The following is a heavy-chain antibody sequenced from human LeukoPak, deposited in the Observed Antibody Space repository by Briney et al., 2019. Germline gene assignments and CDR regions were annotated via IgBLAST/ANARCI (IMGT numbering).Heavy chain of an antibody. CDR2: ISYDEVKS. J-gene: IGHJ4*02. D-gene: IGHD5-12*01. V-gene: IGHV3-30-3*01. Sequence: GRSLRLTCTASGFTFNKFALHWVRQAPGKGLEWVAIISYDEVKSFYSASVKGRFTISRDNSKNTLYLQMSNLGPEDTAIYYCARGRGATIPYWGQGTLVTVSS. CDR3: ARGRGATIPY. CDR1: GFTFNKFA.